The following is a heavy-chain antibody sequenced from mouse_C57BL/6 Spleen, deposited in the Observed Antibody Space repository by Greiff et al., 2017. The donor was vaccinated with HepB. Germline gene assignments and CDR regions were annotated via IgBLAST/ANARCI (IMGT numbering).Heavy chain of an antibody. Sequence: VQLQQSGPELVKPGASVKISCKASGYSFTGYYMNWVKQSPEKSLEWIGEINPSTGGTTYNQKFKAKATLTVDKSSSTAYMQLKSLTSEDSAVYYCARSAITTVVADAMDYWGQGTSVTVSS. D-gene: IGHD1-1*01. CDR2: INPSTGGT. V-gene: IGHV1-42*01. CDR3: ARSAITTVVADAMDY. CDR1: GYSFTGYY. J-gene: IGHJ4*01.